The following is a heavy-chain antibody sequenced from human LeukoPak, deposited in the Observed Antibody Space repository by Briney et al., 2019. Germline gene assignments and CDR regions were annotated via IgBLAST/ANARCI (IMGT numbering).Heavy chain of an antibody. J-gene: IGHJ4*02. D-gene: IGHD2-2*01. CDR2: IYTSGST. CDR1: GGFIFSGSYY. Sequence: SETLSLTCTVSGGFIFSGSYYWTWIRQPAGKGLEWIGRIYTSGSTNYNPSLKSRVTISLDTSRNQISLKLSSVTVADTAVYYCAREPKTRYCSSPNCVDYWGQGTLVTVSS. CDR3: AREPKTRYCSSPNCVDY. V-gene: IGHV4-61*02.